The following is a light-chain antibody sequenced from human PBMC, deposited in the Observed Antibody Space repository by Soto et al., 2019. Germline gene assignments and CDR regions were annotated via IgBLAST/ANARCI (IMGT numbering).Light chain of an antibody. CDR2: QAS. V-gene: IGKV1-5*03. Sequence: DIRMTQSPSTLSASVGDRFTITCRANQSISAWVAWYQQKPGKAPKFLIYQASRLESGVPSRFSGSGSGTDFTLTISRLEPEDSAVYYCQQHGTTFGQGTKVDIK. CDR3: QQHGTT. J-gene: IGKJ1*01. CDR1: QSISAW.